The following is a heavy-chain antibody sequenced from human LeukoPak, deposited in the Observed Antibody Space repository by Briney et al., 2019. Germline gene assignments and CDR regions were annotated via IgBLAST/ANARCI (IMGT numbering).Heavy chain of an antibody. Sequence: ASVKVSCKASGYTFTSYGISWVRQAPGQGLEWMGWISAYNGNTNYAQKLQGRVTMTTDTSTSTAYMELRSLRSDDTAVYYCARARGDLLRYFDWLPPHDFDIWGQGTMVTVSS. CDR3: ARARGDLLRYFDWLPPHDFDI. D-gene: IGHD3-9*01. J-gene: IGHJ3*02. V-gene: IGHV1-18*04. CDR1: GYTFTSYG. CDR2: ISAYNGNT.